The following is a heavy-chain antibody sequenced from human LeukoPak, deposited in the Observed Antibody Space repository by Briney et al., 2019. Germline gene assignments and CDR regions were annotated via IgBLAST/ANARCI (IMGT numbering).Heavy chain of an antibody. Sequence: SGATLALPCSVERRVGKKYNWRWTPQPPEKELEWIAYIYYSGSTNYNPSLKSRVTISVDTSRTQFSLRLSSVTAADTAVYYCARLSGSYWGPFDYWGQGTLVTVSS. J-gene: IGHJ4*02. CDR2: IYYSGST. CDR3: ARLSGSYWGPFDY. V-gene: IGHV4-59*08. CDR1: RRVGKKYN. D-gene: IGHD1-26*01.